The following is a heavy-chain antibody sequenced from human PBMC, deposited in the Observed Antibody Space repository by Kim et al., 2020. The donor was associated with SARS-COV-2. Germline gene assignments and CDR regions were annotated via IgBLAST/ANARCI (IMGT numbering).Heavy chain of an antibody. CDR3: ARDQGKWLVRTAFDI. Sequence: GGSLRLFCAASGFTFSSYSMNWVRQAPGKGLEWVSYISSSSSTIYYADSVKGRFTISRDNAKNSLYLQMNSLRDEDTAVYYCARDQGKWLVRTAFDIWGQGTMVTVSS. J-gene: IGHJ3*02. CDR1: GFTFSSYS. D-gene: IGHD6-19*01. CDR2: ISSSSSTI. V-gene: IGHV3-48*02.